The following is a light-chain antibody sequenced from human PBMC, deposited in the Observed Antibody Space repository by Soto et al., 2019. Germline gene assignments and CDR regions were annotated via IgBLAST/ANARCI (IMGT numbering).Light chain of an antibody. CDR1: SSDVGLYNL. V-gene: IGLV2-23*02. Sequence: QSVLTQPASMSGSPGQSITISCTGTSSDVGLYNLVSWYQHLPGKAPKLIIYEVNERPSGISDRFSGSKSGNTASLTISGLRDEDEADYYRCSYVGSSILMFGGGTKVTVL. CDR3: CSYVGSSILM. CDR2: EVN. J-gene: IGLJ3*02.